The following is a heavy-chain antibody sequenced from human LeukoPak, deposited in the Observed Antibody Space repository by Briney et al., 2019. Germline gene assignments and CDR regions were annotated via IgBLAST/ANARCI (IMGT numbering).Heavy chain of an antibody. CDR1: GGSINSYY. Sequence: PSETLSLTCTVSGGSINSYYWSWIRQPPGKGLEWIGYIYYSGSTNYNPSLKSRVTISVDTSKNQFSLKLSSVTAADTAVYYCARGYTVYYFDYWGQGTLVTVSS. CDR2: IYYSGST. V-gene: IGHV4-59*08. D-gene: IGHD4-17*01. CDR3: ARGYTVYYFDY. J-gene: IGHJ4*02.